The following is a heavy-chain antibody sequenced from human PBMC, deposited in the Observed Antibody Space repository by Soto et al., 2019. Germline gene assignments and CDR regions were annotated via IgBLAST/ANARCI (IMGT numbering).Heavy chain of an antibody. CDR3: AKDGGITMVRGVITKSSGFDY. J-gene: IGHJ4*02. D-gene: IGHD3-10*01. V-gene: IGHV3-9*01. CDR2: FSWNSYSI. Sequence: EVQLVESGGGLVQPGRSLRLSCAASGFTFDDYAMHWVRQAPGKGLEWVSGFSWNSYSIGYAESVKGRFTISRDKAKNSLYLQMNSLRAEDTALYYCAKDGGITMVRGVITKSSGFDYWGQGTLVTVSS. CDR1: GFTFDDYA.